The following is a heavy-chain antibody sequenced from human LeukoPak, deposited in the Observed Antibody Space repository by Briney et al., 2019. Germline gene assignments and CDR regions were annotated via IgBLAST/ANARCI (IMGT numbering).Heavy chain of an antibody. D-gene: IGHD3-16*01. Sequence: SETLSLTCTVSGGSISSYYLSVIRQPPGEGLEWIGEISHSGSTNYKPSLRSRVTISVDTSKNQFSLKLSSVTAADTAVYYCARRPLGVGACVPTWYFDLWGRGTLVTVSS. J-gene: IGHJ2*01. CDR1: GGSISSYY. V-gene: IGHV4-34*01. CDR3: ARRPLGVGACVPTWYFDL. CDR2: ISHSGST.